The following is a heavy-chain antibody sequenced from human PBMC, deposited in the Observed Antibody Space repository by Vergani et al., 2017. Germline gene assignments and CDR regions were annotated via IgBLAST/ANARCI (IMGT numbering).Heavy chain of an antibody. CDR2: ISDSGCNT. CDR1: GFTFSRYV. J-gene: IGHJ4*02. Sequence: EVQLLESGGDLVQPGGSLRLSCVASGFTFSRYVMSWVRQAPGKGLEWVSSISDSGCNTYYADSVRGRFTIYRDNFKDTLFLQMNSLSAEDTALYYCANVPEEWEPFFDYWGQGTLVTVSS. V-gene: IGHV3-23*01. CDR3: ANVPEEWEPFFDY. D-gene: IGHD1-14*01.